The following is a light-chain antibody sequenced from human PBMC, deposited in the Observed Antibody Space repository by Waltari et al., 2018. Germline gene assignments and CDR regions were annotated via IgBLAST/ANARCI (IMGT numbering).Light chain of an antibody. Sequence: QSVLTQPPSVSGAPGQRVTISCTGSSSNIGSPYNVHWYQQVPGRAPKLLIYDARHLPSGVPDRFSGSKSGTSASLAITGLQAEDEAEYFCQSYDSGLNGLFFGGGTKVTVL. CDR3: QSYDSGLNGLF. J-gene: IGLJ2*01. CDR2: DAR. CDR1: SSNIGSPYN. V-gene: IGLV1-40*01.